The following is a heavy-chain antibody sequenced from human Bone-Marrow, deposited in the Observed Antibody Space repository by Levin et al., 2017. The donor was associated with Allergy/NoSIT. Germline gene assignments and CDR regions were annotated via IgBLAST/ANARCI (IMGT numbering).Heavy chain of an antibody. Sequence: GGSLRLSCAASGFTFSTYALNWVRQAPGKGLEWVSSINTISSHIYYANSVRGRFTISRDNARNSLYLQMSSLRPEDTAVYYCSRDDSFTGYQRFDAMDVWGRGTTVTVSS. CDR3: SRDDSFTGYQRFDAMDV. J-gene: IGHJ6*02. CDR1: GFTFSTYA. V-gene: IGHV3-21*01. D-gene: IGHD3-9*01. CDR2: INTISSHI.